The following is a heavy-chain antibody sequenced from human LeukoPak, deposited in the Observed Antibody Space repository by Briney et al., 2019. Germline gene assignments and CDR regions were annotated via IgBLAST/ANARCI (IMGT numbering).Heavy chain of an antibody. CDR3: ARDRGFGQADV. V-gene: IGHV3-7*01. J-gene: IGHJ6*04. CDR1: GFTFSGYW. Sequence: PGGSLTLSCAASGFTFSGYWMSWLRQAPGKGLEWVANIKQDGGEKYYVDSVKGRFTISRDNARNSLYLQMNSLRAEDTAVYYCARDRGFGQADVWDKGTTVTVSS. D-gene: IGHD3-10*01. CDR2: IKQDGGEK.